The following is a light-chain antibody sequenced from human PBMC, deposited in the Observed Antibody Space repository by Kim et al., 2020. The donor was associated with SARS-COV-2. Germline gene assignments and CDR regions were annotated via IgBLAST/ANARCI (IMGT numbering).Light chain of an antibody. CDR2: SND. J-gene: IGLJ2*01. V-gene: IGLV1-44*01. CDR1: SPNSGLYA. CDR3: AAWDDSLIALV. Sequence: GLSGTLSCSGGSPNSGLYAVNRYPPLPGTAPNLRIYSNDQWPSGVPDRFSVSESGTSASLAIGGLQSANVSNYYCAAWDDSLIALVFGGGTQLTFL.